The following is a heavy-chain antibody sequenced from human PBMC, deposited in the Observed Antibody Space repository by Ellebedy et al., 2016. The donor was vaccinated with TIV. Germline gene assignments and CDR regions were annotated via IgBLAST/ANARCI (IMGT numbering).Heavy chain of an antibody. CDR1: GGPITSYS. CDR2: LFDSGTT. J-gene: IGHJ4*02. V-gene: IGHV4-59*08. D-gene: IGHD3-9*01. CDR3: ARQGMARFFDWTFDY. Sequence: SETLSLTCSVSGGPITSYSWSWIRQPPGKGLEWIASLFDSGTTNYNASLRSRVTISRDTSKNQFSLNLSSVTAADTAVYYCARQGMARFFDWTFDYWGQGTLVTV.